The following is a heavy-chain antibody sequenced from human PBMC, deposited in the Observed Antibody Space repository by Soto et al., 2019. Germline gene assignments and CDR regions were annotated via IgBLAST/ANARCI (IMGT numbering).Heavy chain of an antibody. V-gene: IGHV1-69*13. CDR2: IIPIFGTA. CDR1: GGTFSSYA. J-gene: IGHJ6*02. CDR3: ARGLTAMVDYYGMDV. Sequence: SVKVSCKASGGTFSSYAISWVRQAPGQGLEWMGGIIPIFGTANYAQKFQGRVTITADESTSTAYMELSSLGSEDTAVYYCARGLTAMVDYYGMDVWGQGTTVTVSS. D-gene: IGHD5-18*01.